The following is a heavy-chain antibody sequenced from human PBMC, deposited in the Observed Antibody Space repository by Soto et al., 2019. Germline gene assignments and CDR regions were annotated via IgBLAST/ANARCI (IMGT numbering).Heavy chain of an antibody. V-gene: IGHV2-70*04. D-gene: IGHD3-10*01. CDR1: GFPLCTTGMR. J-gene: IGHJ4*02. CDR2: IDWDDDK. Sequence: SGPTLVNPTQPLRLTCTFSGFPLCTTGMRVSLIGQPPGKALEWLARIDWDDDKFYSTSLQTRLTISKETSKNQVVLRMTNMDPADTATYYCARTAGYYRGRQFDYWGQGTLVIVSS. CDR3: ARTAGYYRGRQFDY.